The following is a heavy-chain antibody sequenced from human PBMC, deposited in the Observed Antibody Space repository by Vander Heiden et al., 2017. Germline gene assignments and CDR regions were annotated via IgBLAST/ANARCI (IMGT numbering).Heavy chain of an antibody. J-gene: IGHJ4*02. V-gene: IGHV3-48*02. CDR3: VRDRRPRTMSEIVITGEFDY. Sequence: EVQLAASRGGLVQPCGSLRLPCAAPGFTCSSYHLNWVRQAPGKGLEWLSYISSSSSTITYADSVKGRFTISRDSAKNSRYLQMSSLRDDDTAVYYCVRDRRPRTMSEIVITGEFDYWGPGTLVTVSS. CDR2: ISSSSSTI. D-gene: IGHD3-16*02. CDR1: GFTCSSYH.